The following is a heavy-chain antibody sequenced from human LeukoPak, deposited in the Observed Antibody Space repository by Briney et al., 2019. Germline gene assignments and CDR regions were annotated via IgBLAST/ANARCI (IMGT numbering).Heavy chain of an antibody. CDR1: GFTFSRYA. J-gene: IGHJ4*02. CDR2: ISGSGGST. V-gene: IGHV3-23*01. D-gene: IGHD3-22*01. Sequence: GGSLRLSCAASGFTFSRYAMSWVRQAPGKGLEWVSAISGSGGSTYYADSVKGRFTISRDNSKNTLYLQMNSLRAEDTAVYYCAKDVPYYYDISGIYWGQGTLVTVSS. CDR3: AKDVPYYYDISGIY.